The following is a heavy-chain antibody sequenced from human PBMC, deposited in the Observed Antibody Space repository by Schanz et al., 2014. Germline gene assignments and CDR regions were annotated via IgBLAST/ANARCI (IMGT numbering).Heavy chain of an antibody. CDR3: SKNKIATARAYDI. J-gene: IGHJ3*02. Sequence: QVRLVQSGAELKMPGATVKVSCETSGYTFTNYGVSWVRQAPGQGLEWVAWISPYNGNTAYAQNLKGRVRMTTATSTAPAYMELKKLRTCGTGVYFLSKNKIATARAYDIWGQGTMVTVSS. CDR1: GYTFTNYG. V-gene: IGHV1-18*01. CDR2: ISPYNGNT. D-gene: IGHD6-13*01.